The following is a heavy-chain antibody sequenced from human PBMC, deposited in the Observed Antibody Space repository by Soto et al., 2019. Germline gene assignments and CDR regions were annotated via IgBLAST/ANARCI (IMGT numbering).Heavy chain of an antibody. CDR3: VKDRRKQWLSPFDY. CDR1: GFTFSSYA. V-gene: IGHV3-64D*06. CDR2: ISSNGGST. Sequence: CLRLSCSASGFTFSSYAMHWVRQAPGKGLEYVSAISSNGGSTYYADSVKGRFTISRDNSKNTLYLQMSSLRAEDTAVYYCVKDRRKQWLSPFDYWGQGTLVTVSS. J-gene: IGHJ4*02. D-gene: IGHD6-19*01.